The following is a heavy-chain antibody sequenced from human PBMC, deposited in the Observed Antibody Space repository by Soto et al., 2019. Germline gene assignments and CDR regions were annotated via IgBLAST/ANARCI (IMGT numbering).Heavy chain of an antibody. D-gene: IGHD3-16*01. J-gene: IGHJ4*02. CDR2: TYYRSKWYN. CDR1: GDSVSSNSAA. CDR3: ARDLSGVILY. V-gene: IGHV6-1*01. Sequence: SQALSLTCDISGDSVSSNSAAWNWIRQSPSRGLEWLGRTYYRSKWYNDYAVSVEGRITINPDTSKNQFSLHLNSLTPEDTAVYYCARDLSGVILYWGQGTLVTVSS.